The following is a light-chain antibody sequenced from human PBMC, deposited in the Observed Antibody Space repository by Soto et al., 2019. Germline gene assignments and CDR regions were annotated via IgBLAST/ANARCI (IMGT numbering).Light chain of an antibody. J-gene: IGKJ1*01. V-gene: IGKV1-5*03. CDR2: KAS. CDR3: QQYSNFSPWT. CDR1: QSIGYW. Sequence: DIQMAQSPSTLSASVGDRVTITCRASQSIGYWLAWYQQKPGKAPKLLIYKASNLQSGVPSRFSGSGSGTEFTLTISSLQPDDSATYYCQQYSNFSPWTFGQGTKVEIK.